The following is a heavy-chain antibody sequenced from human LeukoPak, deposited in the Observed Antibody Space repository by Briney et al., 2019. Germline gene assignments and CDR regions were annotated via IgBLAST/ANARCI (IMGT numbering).Heavy chain of an antibody. CDR2: ISSSSSYI. J-gene: IGHJ6*03. CDR3: ARVGSSSSRYYYHMDV. CDR1: GFTFSSYS. Sequence: GGSLRLSCAASGFTFSSYSMNWVRQAPGKGLEWVSSISSSSSYIYYADSVKGRFTISRDNAKNSLYLQMNSLRAEDTAVYYCARVGSSSSRYYYHMDVWGKGTTVTVSS. D-gene: IGHD6-6*01. V-gene: IGHV3-21*01.